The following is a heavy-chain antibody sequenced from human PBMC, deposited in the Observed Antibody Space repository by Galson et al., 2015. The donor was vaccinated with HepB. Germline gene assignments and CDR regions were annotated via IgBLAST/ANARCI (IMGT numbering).Heavy chain of an antibody. CDR2: ISAYNGNT. J-gene: IGHJ5*02. Sequence: SCKASGYTFTSYGISWVRQAPGQGLEWMGWISAYNGNTNYAQKLQGRVTMTTDTSTSTAYMELRSLRSDDTAVYYCARVRVGYCSSTSCYKGDWFDPWGQGTLVTVSS. CDR1: GYTFTSYG. CDR3: ARVRVGYCSSTSCYKGDWFDP. D-gene: IGHD2-2*02. V-gene: IGHV1-18*01.